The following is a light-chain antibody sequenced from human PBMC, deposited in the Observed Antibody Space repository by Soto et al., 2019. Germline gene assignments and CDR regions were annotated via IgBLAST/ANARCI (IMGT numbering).Light chain of an antibody. J-gene: IGKJ2*01. V-gene: IGKV3-15*01. Sequence: EIVMTQSPVTLSVSPGERATLSCRASQSVSSNLAWYQQKPGQTPRLLIYGASTRATGIPARFSCSGSGTEFTLTISSLQSEDFAIYYWQQYNNWPRTFGQGTKLEIK. CDR2: GAS. CDR1: QSVSSN. CDR3: QQYNNWPRT.